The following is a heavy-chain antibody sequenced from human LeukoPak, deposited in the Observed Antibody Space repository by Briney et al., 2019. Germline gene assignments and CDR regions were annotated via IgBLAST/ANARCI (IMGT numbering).Heavy chain of an antibody. V-gene: IGHV1-2*02. J-gene: IGHJ5*02. D-gene: IGHD2-2*01. Sequence: ASVKVSCKASRYTYTDYYMHWVRPAPGQGLEWMGWINHNRGGTNYAQKFQGRVSMTRDTSISTAYMELSRLRSDDTAVYYCARGGWSLGYCSSSSCLDWFDTWGQGTLVTVSS. CDR2: INHNRGGT. CDR3: ARGGWSLGYCSSSSCLDWFDT. CDR1: RYTYTDYY.